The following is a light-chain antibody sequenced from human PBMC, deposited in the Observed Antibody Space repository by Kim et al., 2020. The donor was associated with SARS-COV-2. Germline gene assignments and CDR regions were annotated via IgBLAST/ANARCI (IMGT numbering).Light chain of an antibody. CDR3: QQYVSYAKT. J-gene: IGKJ1*01. CDR1: QNINSR. Sequence: IQMTQSPSTLSASVGDRVTITCRARQNINSRLAWYQQKPGKAPKLLIYKASSLESGVPSRFSGSGSGTQFTLTISSLQPDDFATYYCQQYVSYAKTFGQGTKVDIK. CDR2: KAS. V-gene: IGKV1-5*03.